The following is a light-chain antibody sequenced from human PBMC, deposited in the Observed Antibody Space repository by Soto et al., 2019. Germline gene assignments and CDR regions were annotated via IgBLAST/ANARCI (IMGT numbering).Light chain of an antibody. J-gene: IGLJ7*01. CDR3: CSYAGTSTHTV. Sequence: QSVLTQPASVSGSPGQSITISCTGTSSVVGSYKLVSWYQQHPGKAPKLMISEVSKRPSGISDRFSGSKSGSTASLTISGLQAEDEADYYCCSYAGTSTHTVFGGGTQLTVL. V-gene: IGLV2-23*02. CDR2: EVS. CDR1: SSVVGSYKL.